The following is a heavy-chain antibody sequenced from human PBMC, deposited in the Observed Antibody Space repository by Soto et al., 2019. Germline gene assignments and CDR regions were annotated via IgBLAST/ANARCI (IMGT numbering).Heavy chain of an antibody. CDR2: ISNIGFT. CDR3: ARYNHFLTGYYLAPFFDA. CDR1: GGSISSINNHFSNHY. Sequence: SETLSLTCTVSGGSISSINNHFSNHYCSWIRLSPGKGLEWIGYISNIGFTRYNPSLKSRVSISVDTSKNQFSLKLTSVTAADTAVYYCARYNHFLTGYYLAPFFDARGQRTPVTVSS. J-gene: IGHJ4*02. V-gene: IGHV4-59*08. D-gene: IGHD3-9*01.